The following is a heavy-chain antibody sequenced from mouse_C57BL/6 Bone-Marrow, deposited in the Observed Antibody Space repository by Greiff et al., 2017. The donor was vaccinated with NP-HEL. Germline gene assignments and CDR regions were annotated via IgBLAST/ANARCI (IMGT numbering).Heavy chain of an antibody. CDR1: GFTFSDYG. CDR2: ISSGSSTI. D-gene: IGHD2-12*01. CDR3: ARRYRGLYYYAMDY. V-gene: IGHV5-17*01. J-gene: IGHJ4*01. Sequence: EVQVVESGGGLVKPGGSLKLSCAASGFTFSDYGMHWVRRAPEKGLEWVAYISSGSSTIYYADTVKGRFTISKDNAKNTLFLQMTSLRSEGTAMYYCARRYRGLYYYAMDYWGQGTSVTVSS.